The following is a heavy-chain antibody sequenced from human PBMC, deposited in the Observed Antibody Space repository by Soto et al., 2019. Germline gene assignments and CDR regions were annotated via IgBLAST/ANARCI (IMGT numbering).Heavy chain of an antibody. J-gene: IGHJ3*02. D-gene: IGHD1-26*01. CDR2: ISSSSSYI. V-gene: IGHV3-21*01. CDR3: ARGSYNENAFDI. Sequence: PWGSLRPSGAASVLTCSSYSMNWVRQAPGKGLEWVSSISSSSSYIYYADSVKGRFTISRDNAKNSLYLQMNSLRAEDTAVYYCARGSYNENAFDIWGQGTMVTVSS. CDR1: VLTCSSYS.